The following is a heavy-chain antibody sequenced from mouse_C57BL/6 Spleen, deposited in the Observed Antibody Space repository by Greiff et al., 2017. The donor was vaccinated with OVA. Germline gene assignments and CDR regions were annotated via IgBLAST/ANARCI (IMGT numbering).Heavy chain of an antibody. CDR2: IRLKSDNYAT. CDR3: TGGYDYDGAMDY. J-gene: IGHJ4*01. CDR1: GFTFSNYW. Sequence: EVQVVESGGGLVQPGGSMKLSCVASGFTFSNYWMNWVRPSPEKGLEWVAQIRLKSDNYATHYADSVKGRFTISRDDSKSSVYLQMNNLRAEDTGIYYCTGGYDYDGAMDYWGQGTSVTVSS. D-gene: IGHD2-4*01. V-gene: IGHV6-3*01.